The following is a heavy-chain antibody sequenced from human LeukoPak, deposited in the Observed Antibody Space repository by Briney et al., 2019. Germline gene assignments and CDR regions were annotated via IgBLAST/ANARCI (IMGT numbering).Heavy chain of an antibody. V-gene: IGHV4-59*01. CDR1: GGSFSGYY. D-gene: IGHD4-11*01. J-gene: IGHJ4*02. CDR3: ARGTTVTLFDY. CDR2: IYYSGST. Sequence: SETLSLTCAVYGGSFSGYYWSWIRQPPGKGLEWIGYIYYSGSTNYNPSLKSRVTISVDTSKNQFSLKLSSVTAADTAVYYCARGTTVTLFDYWGQGTLVTVSS.